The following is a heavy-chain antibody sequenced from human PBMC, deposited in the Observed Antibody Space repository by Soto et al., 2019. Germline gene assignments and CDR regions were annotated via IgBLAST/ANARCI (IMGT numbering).Heavy chain of an antibody. D-gene: IGHD2-21*02. CDR1: GYSFTSTY. CDR3: ALKVVTYYDN. J-gene: IGHJ4*02. Sequence: QVQLVQSGAEVKKPGASVRISCRASGYSFTSTYVHWVRQAPGQGPEWMGIINPAGGTTYYAQKFQGRLTITSDTSTDTVVMALNDLTSEDTAVYFCALKVVTYYDNWGQGTLLTVSS. CDR2: INPAGGTT. V-gene: IGHV1-46*01.